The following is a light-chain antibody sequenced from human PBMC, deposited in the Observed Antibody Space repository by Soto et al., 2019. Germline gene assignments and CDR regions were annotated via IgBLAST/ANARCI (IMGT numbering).Light chain of an antibody. CDR3: AAWDDSLNGV. J-gene: IGLJ1*01. CDR2: SNN. V-gene: IGLV1-44*01. CDR1: SSNIGSNT. Sequence: QSVLTQPPSASGTPGQRVTISCSGSSSNIGSNTVNWYQQLPGTAPKLLIYSNNQRTSGVPDRFSGSKSGTSASLAISGLQSEDEADYYCAAWDDSLNGVFGTGTKVTVL.